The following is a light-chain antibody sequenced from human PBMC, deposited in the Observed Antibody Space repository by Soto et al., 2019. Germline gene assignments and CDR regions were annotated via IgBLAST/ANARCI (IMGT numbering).Light chain of an antibody. V-gene: IGLV2-23*01. CDR2: EGS. CDR3: WSYAGGSTYVV. CDR1: SSDVGSYNL. J-gene: IGLJ2*01. Sequence: QSVLTQPASVSGSPGQSITISCTGTSSDVGSYNLVSWYQQHPGKAPKLMIYEGSKRPSGVSNRFSGSKSGNTASLTISGLQAEDEADYYCWSYAGGSTYVVFGGGTQLTVL.